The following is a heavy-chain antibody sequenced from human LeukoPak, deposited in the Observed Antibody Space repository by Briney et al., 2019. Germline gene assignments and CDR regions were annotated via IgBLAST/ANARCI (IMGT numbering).Heavy chain of an antibody. D-gene: IGHD4-17*01. CDR2: ISPYNGNT. CDR3: ATEGGWQPTDYGDHVY. V-gene: IGHV1-18*01. J-gene: IGHJ4*02. CDR1: GYTFTSYA. Sequence: GASVKVSCKASGYTFTSYAISWVRQAPGQGLEWMGWISPYNGNTNYAQKFQGRVTMTTDTSTSTAYMELRNLRSDDTALYYCATEGGWQPTDYGDHVYWGQGTLVTVSS.